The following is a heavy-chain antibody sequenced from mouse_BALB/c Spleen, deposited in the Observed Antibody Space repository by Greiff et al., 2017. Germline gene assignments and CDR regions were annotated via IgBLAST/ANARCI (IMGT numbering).Heavy chain of an antibody. CDR2: ISSGSSTI. CDR1: GFTFSSFG. D-gene: IGHD2-4*01. Sequence: EVQLQQSGGGLVQPGGSRKLSCAASGFTFSSFGMHWVRQAPEKGLEWVAYISSGSSTIYYADTVKGRFTISRDNPKNTLFLQMTSLRSEDTAMYYCARYDYVFYAMDYWGQGTSVTVSS. CDR3: ARYDYVFYAMDY. J-gene: IGHJ4*01. V-gene: IGHV5-17*02.